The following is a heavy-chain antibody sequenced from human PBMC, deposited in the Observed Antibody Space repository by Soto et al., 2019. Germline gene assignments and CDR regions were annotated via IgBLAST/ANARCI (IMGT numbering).Heavy chain of an antibody. Sequence: SETLSLTCTVSGGSISSGGYYWSWIRQHPGKGLEWIGYIYYSGSTYYNPSLKSRVTISVDTSKNQFSLNLSSVTAADTAVYYCASTGYSSSWLPNYYGMDVWGQGTTVTVSS. J-gene: IGHJ6*02. D-gene: IGHD6-13*01. V-gene: IGHV4-31*03. CDR3: ASTGYSSSWLPNYYGMDV. CDR1: GGSISSGGYY. CDR2: IYYSGST.